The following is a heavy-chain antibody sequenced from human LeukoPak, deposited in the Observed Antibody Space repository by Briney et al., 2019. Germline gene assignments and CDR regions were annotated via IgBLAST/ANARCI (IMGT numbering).Heavy chain of an antibody. V-gene: IGHV1-69*05. CDR2: IIPIFGTA. D-gene: IGHD1-26*01. CDR1: GGTFSSYA. J-gene: IGHJ4*02. Sequence: ASATVSCKASGGTFSSYAISWVRQAPGQGLEWMGGIIPIFGTANYAQKFQGRVTITTDESTSTAYMELSSLRSEDTAVYYCARGSLVGATTNFDYWGQGTLVTVSS. CDR3: ARGSLVGATTNFDY.